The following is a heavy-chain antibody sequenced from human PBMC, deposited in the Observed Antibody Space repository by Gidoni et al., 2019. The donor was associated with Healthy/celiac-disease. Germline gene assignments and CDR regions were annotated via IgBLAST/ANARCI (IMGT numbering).Heavy chain of an antibody. Sequence: QVQLQESGPGLVQPSETLSLTCTVSGCSISSYSWSWIRQPPGKGLEWIWYIYYSGSTNYNPSLKSRVTISVDTSKNQFSLKLSSVTAADTAVYYCARGGRDILTGYQFDYWGQGTLVTVSS. CDR2: IYYSGST. D-gene: IGHD3-9*01. CDR1: GCSISSYS. J-gene: IGHJ4*02. V-gene: IGHV4-59*01. CDR3: ARGGRDILTGYQFDY.